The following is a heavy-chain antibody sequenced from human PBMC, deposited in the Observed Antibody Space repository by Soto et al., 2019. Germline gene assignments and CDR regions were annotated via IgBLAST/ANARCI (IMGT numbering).Heavy chain of an antibody. V-gene: IGHV4-39*01. J-gene: IGHJ4*02. CDR1: GGSISSSSYY. CDR3: ASLLGYCSSTSCYPFDY. CDR2: IYYSGST. D-gene: IGHD2-2*01. Sequence: ETLSLTCTVSGGSISSSSYYWGWIRQPPGKGLEWIGSIYYSGSTYYNPSLKSRVTISVDTSKNQFSLKLSSVTAADTAVYYCASLLGYCSSTSCYPFDYWGQGTLVTVSS.